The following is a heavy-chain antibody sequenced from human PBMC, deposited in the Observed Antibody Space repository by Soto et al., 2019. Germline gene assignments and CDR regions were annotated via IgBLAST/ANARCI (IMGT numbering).Heavy chain of an antibody. CDR1: GGTFSSYA. D-gene: IGHD3-10*01. CDR2: IIPIFGTA. Sequence: ASVKVSCKASGGTFSSYAISWVRQATGQGLEWMGGIIPIFGTANYAQKFQGRVTITADESTSTAYMELSSLRSEDTAVYYCASGGVTPYYYYGMDVWGQGTTVTVSS. J-gene: IGHJ6*02. CDR3: ASGGVTPYYYYGMDV. V-gene: IGHV1-69*13.